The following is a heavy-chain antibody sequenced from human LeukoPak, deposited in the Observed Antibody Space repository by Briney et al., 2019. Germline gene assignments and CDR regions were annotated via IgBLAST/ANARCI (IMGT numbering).Heavy chain of an antibody. Sequence: SETLSLTCTVSGGSISGSNDYWAWIRQPPGKGLEWIGNIYYSGSTYYKPSLKSRVTISVDTSKNQFSLKLSSVTAADTAVYYCARHFRSYYGSGSYYPTYFDYWGQGTLVTASS. J-gene: IGHJ4*02. CDR1: GGSISGSNDY. CDR3: ARHFRSYYGSGSYYPTYFDY. D-gene: IGHD3-10*01. CDR2: IYYSGST. V-gene: IGHV4-39*01.